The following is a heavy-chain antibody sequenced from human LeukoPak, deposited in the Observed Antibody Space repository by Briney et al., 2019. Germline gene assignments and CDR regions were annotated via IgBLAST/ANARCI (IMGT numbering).Heavy chain of an antibody. CDR3: ASRRYNWKRQPFDY. CDR2: IYHSGST. J-gene: IGHJ4*02. Sequence: PSETLSLTCAVSGGSISSSNWWSWVRQPPGKGLEWIGEIYHSGSTNYNPSLKSRVTISVDTSKNQFSLKLSSVTAADTAVYYCASRRYNWKRQPFDYWGQGTLVTVSS. CDR1: GGSISSSNW. D-gene: IGHD1-20*01. V-gene: IGHV4-4*02.